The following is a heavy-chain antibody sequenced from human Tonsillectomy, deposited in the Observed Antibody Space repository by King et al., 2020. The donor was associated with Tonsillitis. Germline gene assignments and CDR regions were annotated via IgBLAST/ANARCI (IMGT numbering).Heavy chain of an antibody. J-gene: IGHJ4*02. V-gene: IGHV3-30*02. D-gene: IGHD3-22*01. CDR2: IRYDGSNK. CDR1: GFTFSSYG. CDR3: AKDYDSSGYYLDY. Sequence: QLVQSGGGVVQPGGSLRLSCAASGFTFSSYGMHWVRQAPGKGLEWVAFIRYDGSNKYYADSVKGRFTISRDNSKNTLYLQMNSLRAEGTAVYYCAKDYDSSGYYLDYWGQGTLVTVSS.